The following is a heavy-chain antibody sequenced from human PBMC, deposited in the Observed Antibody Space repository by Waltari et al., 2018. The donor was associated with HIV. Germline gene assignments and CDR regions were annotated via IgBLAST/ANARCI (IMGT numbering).Heavy chain of an antibody. Sequence: QVQLVESGGGVVQPGRSLRLSCAASGFTFSSYAMHWVRQAPGKGLEWVAVISYDGSNKYYADSVKGRFTISRDNSKNTLYLQMNSLRAEDTAVYYCASIVVVTAKPNWFDPWGQGTLVTVSS. V-gene: IGHV3-30*04. CDR3: ASIVVVTAKPNWFDP. D-gene: IGHD2-21*02. J-gene: IGHJ5*02. CDR1: GFTFSSYA. CDR2: ISYDGSNK.